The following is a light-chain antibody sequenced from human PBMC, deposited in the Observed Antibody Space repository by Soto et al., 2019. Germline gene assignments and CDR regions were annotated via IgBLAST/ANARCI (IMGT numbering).Light chain of an antibody. V-gene: IGLV1-44*01. CDR1: SSNIGSKT. CDR2: SDN. J-gene: IGLJ2*01. CDR3: AAWDDSLNVVV. Sequence: QSVLTQPPSASGTPGQRVTISCSGSSSNIGSKTVNWYQQVPGTAPKLLIYSDNRRPSGVPDRFSGSKSCTSASLAISGLQSDDEADYYCAAWDDSLNVVVFGGGTQLTVL.